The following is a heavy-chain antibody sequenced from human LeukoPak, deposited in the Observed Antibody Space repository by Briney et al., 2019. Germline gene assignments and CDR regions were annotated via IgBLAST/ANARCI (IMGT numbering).Heavy chain of an antibody. D-gene: IGHD3-10*01. CDR1: GGTFSSYA. CDR2: IIPIFGTA. V-gene: IGHV1-69*13. CDR3: ARGAASSGYYYYGMDV. J-gene: IGHJ6*02. Sequence: VASVKVSCTASGGTFSSYAISWVRQAPGQGLEWMGGIIPIFGTANYAQKFQGRVTITADESTSTAYMELSSLRSEDTAVYYCARGAASSGYYYYGMDVWGQGTTVTVSS.